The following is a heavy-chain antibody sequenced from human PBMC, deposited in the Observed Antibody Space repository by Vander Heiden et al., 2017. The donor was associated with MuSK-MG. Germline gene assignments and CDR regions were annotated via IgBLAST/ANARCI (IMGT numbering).Heavy chain of an antibody. CDR1: GYTFTGHY. Sequence: QVQLVQSGAEVKKPGASVKVSCKASGYTFTGHYMLWVRQAPGQGLEWMGWINPNSGGTNYAQKFQGRVTMTRDTSISTAYMELSRLRSDDTAVYYCAREVVVVPAQGDYWGQGTLVTVSS. D-gene: IGHD2-2*01. J-gene: IGHJ4*02. V-gene: IGHV1-2*02. CDR3: AREVVVVPAQGDY. CDR2: INPNSGGT.